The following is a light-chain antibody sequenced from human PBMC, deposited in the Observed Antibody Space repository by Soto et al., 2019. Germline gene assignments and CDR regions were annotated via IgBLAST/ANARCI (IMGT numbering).Light chain of an antibody. CDR3: SSHTSDNRSYV. J-gene: IGLJ1*01. Sequence: QSVLTQPASVSGSPGQSITISCTGTSSDVGAYTSVSWYQQHPGKAPKVMIYEVSKRPSGVSNRFSGSKSGSTASLTISGLQAEDEAHYYCSSHTSDNRSYVFGTGTKVTVL. CDR1: SSDVGAYTS. CDR2: EVS. V-gene: IGLV2-14*01.